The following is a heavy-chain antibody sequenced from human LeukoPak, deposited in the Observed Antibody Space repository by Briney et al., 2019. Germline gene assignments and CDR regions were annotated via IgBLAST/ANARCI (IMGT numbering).Heavy chain of an antibody. CDR2: ISSSSSYI. J-gene: IGHJ4*02. CDR1: GFTFSSYS. Sequence: PGGSLRLSCAASGFTFSSYSMNWVRQAPGKGLEWVSSISSSSSYIYYADSVKGRFTISRDNAKNSLYLQMNSLRAEDTAVYYCARGIAAAANHFDYWGQGTLVTVSS. D-gene: IGHD6-13*01. V-gene: IGHV3-21*01. CDR3: ARGIAAAANHFDY.